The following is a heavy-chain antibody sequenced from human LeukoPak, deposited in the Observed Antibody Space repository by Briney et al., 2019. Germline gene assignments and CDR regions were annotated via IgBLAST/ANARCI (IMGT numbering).Heavy chain of an antibody. CDR1: GFTFSSYS. J-gene: IGHJ4*02. CDR2: ISSSSSYI. CDR3: AKGGRYCSSTSCYTNY. D-gene: IGHD2-2*02. V-gene: IGHV3-21*04. Sequence: GGSLRLSCAASGFTFSSYSMNWVRQAPGKGLEWVSSISSSSSYIYYADSVKGRFTISRDNSKNTLYLQMNSLRAEDTAVYYCAKGGRYCSSTSCYTNYGGQGTLVTVSS.